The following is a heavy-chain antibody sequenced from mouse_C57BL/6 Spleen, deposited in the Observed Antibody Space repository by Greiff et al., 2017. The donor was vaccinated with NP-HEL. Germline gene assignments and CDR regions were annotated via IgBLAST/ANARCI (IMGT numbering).Heavy chain of an antibody. V-gene: IGHV1-69*01. CDR1: GYTFTSYW. Sequence: QVQLQQSGAELVMPGASVKLSCKASGYTFTSYWMHWVKQRPGQGLEWIGEIDPSDSYTNYNQKFKGKSTLTVDKSSSTAYMQLSSLTSEDSAVYYCARHGSSPWYFDVWGTGTTVTVSS. D-gene: IGHD1-1*01. CDR2: IDPSDSYT. J-gene: IGHJ1*03. CDR3: ARHGSSPWYFDV.